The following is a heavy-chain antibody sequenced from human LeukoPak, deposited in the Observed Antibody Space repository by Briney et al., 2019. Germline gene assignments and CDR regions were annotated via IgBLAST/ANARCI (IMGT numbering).Heavy chain of an antibody. Sequence: ASVKVSCKASGYTFTGYYMHWVRQAPGQGLEWMGWINPNSGGTNYAQKFQGRVTMTRDTSISTAYMELSRLRSDDTAVYYCARDREYYDFGSGSATYYYYMDVWGKGTTVTVSS. CDR2: INPNSGGT. V-gene: IGHV1-2*02. CDR3: ARDREYYDFGSGSATYYYYMDV. CDR1: GYTFTGYY. J-gene: IGHJ6*03. D-gene: IGHD3-3*01.